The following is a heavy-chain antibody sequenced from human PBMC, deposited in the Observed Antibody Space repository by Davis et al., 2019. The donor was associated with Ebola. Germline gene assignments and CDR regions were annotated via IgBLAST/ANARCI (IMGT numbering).Heavy chain of an antibody. V-gene: IGHV4-59*03. D-gene: IGHD7-27*01. J-gene: IGHJ4*02. CDR3: VRTAESTLVFDY. CDR2: IHHSGST. Sequence: PSETLSLTCTVSGASINTHFWNWIRQTPGKVLEWVGYIHHSGSTNYHPSLKSRLSMSVDVSKNQFSLELSSVTAADTAVYYCVRTAESTLVFDYWGQGALVTVSS. CDR1: GASINTHF.